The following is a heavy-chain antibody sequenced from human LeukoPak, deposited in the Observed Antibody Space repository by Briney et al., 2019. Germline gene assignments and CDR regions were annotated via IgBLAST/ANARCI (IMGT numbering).Heavy chain of an antibody. CDR2: ISGFGGST. D-gene: IGHD6-13*01. V-gene: IGHV3-23*01. CDR3: ARRGGSSWSSFDF. Sequence: GGSLRLSCAASGFNFQHYAMNWVRQAPGKGPEWVSGISGFGGSTYYAPSVKDRFAISRDNSGNALFLRLTNLRVEDSALYYCARRGGSSWSSFDFWGQGTLVTVSS. J-gene: IGHJ4*02. CDR1: GFNFQHYA.